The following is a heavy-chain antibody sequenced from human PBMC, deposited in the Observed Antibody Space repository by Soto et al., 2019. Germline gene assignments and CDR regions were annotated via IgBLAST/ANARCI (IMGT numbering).Heavy chain of an antibody. CDR2: ITHGGST. V-gene: IGHV4-34*01. CDR3: ARARFDSWSHIYYGLDV. J-gene: IGHJ6*02. D-gene: IGHD3-3*01. CDR1: GGSFSAYS. Sequence: TSETLSLTCVVHGGSFSAYSWTWLRQSPGKGLEWIGEITHGGSTDYNPALKSRLVMSVDTSKNQFSLRVTSVTAADAAVYFCARARFDSWSHIYYGLDVWGQGTTVTVSS.